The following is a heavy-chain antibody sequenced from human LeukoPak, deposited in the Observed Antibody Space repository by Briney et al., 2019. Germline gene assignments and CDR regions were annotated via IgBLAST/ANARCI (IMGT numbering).Heavy chain of an antibody. Sequence: ASVKVSCKASGYTFTGYYMHWVRQAPGQGLEWMGRINPNSGGTNYAQKFQGRVTMTRDTSISTAYMELSRLRSDDTAVYYCARDTFPRSCISASCRNNYFDPWGQGTLVTVSS. J-gene: IGHJ5*02. CDR1: GYTFTGYY. V-gene: IGHV1-2*06. D-gene: IGHD2-2*01. CDR2: INPNSGGT. CDR3: ARDTFPRSCISASCRNNYFDP.